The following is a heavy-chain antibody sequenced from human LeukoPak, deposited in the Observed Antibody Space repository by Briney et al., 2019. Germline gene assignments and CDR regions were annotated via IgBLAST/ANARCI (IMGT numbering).Heavy chain of an antibody. D-gene: IGHD3-10*01. J-gene: IGHJ4*02. Sequence: TAVKVSCKASGFTFTSSAVQWVRQARGQRLEWIGWIVVGSGNTNYAQKFQERVTIPRDMSTSTAYMELSSLRSEDTAVYYCAADSTYYYGSGSYQGFDYWGQGTLVTVSS. V-gene: IGHV1-58*01. CDR3: AADSTYYYGSGSYQGFDY. CDR1: GFTFTSSA. CDR2: IVVGSGNT.